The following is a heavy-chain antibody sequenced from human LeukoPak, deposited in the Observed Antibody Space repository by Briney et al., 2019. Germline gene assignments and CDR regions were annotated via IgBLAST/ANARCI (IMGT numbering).Heavy chain of an antibody. CDR1: GFTFSSCW. CDR2: IKQDGSEK. CDR3: ASDVSGKPFGY. V-gene: IGHV3-7*01. J-gene: IGHJ4*02. Sequence: GGSLRPSCAASGFTFSSCWMNWVRQTPGKGLEWVANIKQDGSEKHYVDSVNDRFTISRDNAKNSLFLQMNGLRAEDTAMYYCASDVSGKPFGYWGQGVPVTVSS.